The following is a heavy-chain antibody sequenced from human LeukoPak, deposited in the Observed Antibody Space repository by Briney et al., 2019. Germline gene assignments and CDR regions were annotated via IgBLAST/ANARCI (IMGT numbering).Heavy chain of an antibody. J-gene: IGHJ4*02. D-gene: IGHD2-2*03. V-gene: IGHV1-2*02. CDR3: ASFRSVGYCSSTSCRPFDY. Sequence: ASVTVSCKASGHTFTGYYIHWVRQAPGQGLEWMGWINPNSGGTNYAQKFQGRVTMTRDTSISTAYMELSSLRSDDTAVYYCASFRSVGYCSSTSCRPFDYWGQGTLVTVSS. CDR1: GHTFTGYY. CDR2: INPNSGGT.